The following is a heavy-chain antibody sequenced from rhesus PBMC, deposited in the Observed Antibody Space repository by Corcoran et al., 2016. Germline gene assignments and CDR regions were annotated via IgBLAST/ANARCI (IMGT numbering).Heavy chain of an antibody. V-gene: IGHV4-122*02. Sequence: QVQLQESGPGLVKPSETLSLTCAVSGYSISGYYWSWIRQAPGKGLEWIGYITYSGSTSYNPSLKSRVTMSRETSKNQFSLKLSSVTAADTAVYYCARDWGGYSYSYLDYWGQGVLVTVSS. D-gene: IGHD5-12*01. CDR2: ITYSGST. J-gene: IGHJ4*01. CDR3: ARDWGGYSYSYLDY. CDR1: GYSISGYY.